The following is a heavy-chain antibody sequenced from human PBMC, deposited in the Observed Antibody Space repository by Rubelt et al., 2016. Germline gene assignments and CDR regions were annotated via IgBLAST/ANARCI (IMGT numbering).Heavy chain of an antibody. V-gene: IGHV3-48*04. Sequence: YSMNWVRQAPGKGLEWVSYISSSSSTIYYADSVKGRFTISRDNAKNSLYLQMNSLRAEDTAVYYCVRDSTDLGERGYSYYGMDVWGQGTTVTVSS. D-gene: IGHD4-17*01. CDR3: VRDSTDLGERGYSYYGMDV. J-gene: IGHJ6*02. CDR2: ISSSSSTI. CDR1: YS.